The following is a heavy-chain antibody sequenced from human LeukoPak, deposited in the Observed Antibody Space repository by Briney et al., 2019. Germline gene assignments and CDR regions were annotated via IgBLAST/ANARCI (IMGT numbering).Heavy chain of an antibody. CDR1: GFTFSSYS. CDR2: ISSSSSTI. J-gene: IGHJ4*02. D-gene: IGHD3-22*01. Sequence: GGSLRLSCAASGFTFSSYSMNWVRQAPGKGLEWVSYISSSSSTIYYADSVKGRFTISRDNAKNSLYLQMNSLRDEDTAVYYCARDRVLYYYDSSGYDYWGQGTLVTVSS. CDR3: ARDRVLYYYDSSGYDY. V-gene: IGHV3-48*02.